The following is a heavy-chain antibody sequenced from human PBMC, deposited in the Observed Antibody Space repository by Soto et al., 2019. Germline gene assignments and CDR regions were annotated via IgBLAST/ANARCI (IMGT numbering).Heavy chain of an antibody. CDR3: AKDHSGYDSGSFDY. V-gene: IGHV3-23*01. J-gene: IGHJ4*02. Sequence: GGSLRLSCAASGFTFSSYAMSWVRQAPGKGLEWVSAISGSGGSTYYADSVKGRFTISRDNSKNTLYLQMSSLRAEDTAVYYCAKDHSGYDSGSFDYWGQGTLVTVSS. CDR2: ISGSGGST. CDR1: GFTFSSYA. D-gene: IGHD5-12*01.